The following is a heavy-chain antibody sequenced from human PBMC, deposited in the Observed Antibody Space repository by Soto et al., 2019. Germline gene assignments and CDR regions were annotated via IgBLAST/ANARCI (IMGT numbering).Heavy chain of an antibody. CDR3: AKAGQWLPYYFDY. CDR1: GFTFSTYA. Sequence: SVRLSCAASGFTFSTYAMTWVRQAPGRGLERVSSISGRGGTTYDAASVKGRFTISRDDSKNTLFLQMNSLRADDTAVYYCAKAGQWLPYYFDYWGPGILVTVSS. V-gene: IGHV3-23*01. D-gene: IGHD6-19*01. J-gene: IGHJ4*02. CDR2: ISGRGGTT.